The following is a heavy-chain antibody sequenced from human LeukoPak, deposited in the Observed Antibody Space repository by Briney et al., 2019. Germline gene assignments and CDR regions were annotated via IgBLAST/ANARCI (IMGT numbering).Heavy chain of an antibody. V-gene: IGHV4-34*01. CDR2: VNNSEST. D-gene: IGHD2-15*01. CDR3: SRGYSGGSFFDS. J-gene: IGHJ5*01. Sequence: KPSETLSLTCTVYGGSFSGCNCSWIRQPPRQGLELVGEVNNSESTNSNPSLTIRGTISVDTSTTQISLTLSSVTAAAAAVDYCSRGYSGGSFFDSWGQGTLVTVSS. CDR1: GGSFSGCN.